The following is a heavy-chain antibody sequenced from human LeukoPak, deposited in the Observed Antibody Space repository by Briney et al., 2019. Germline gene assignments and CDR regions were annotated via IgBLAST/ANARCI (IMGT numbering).Heavy chain of an antibody. D-gene: IGHD2-2*01. CDR1: GGSISSGGYY. V-gene: IGHV4-30-2*01. CDR3: AREYHGRWFDP. CDR2: IYHSGST. Sequence: SETLSLTCTVSGGSISSGGYYWSWIRQPPGEGLEWIGYIYHSGSTYYNPSLKSRVTISVDRSKNQFSLKLSSVTAADTAVYYCAREYHGRWFDPWGQGTLVTVSS. J-gene: IGHJ5*02.